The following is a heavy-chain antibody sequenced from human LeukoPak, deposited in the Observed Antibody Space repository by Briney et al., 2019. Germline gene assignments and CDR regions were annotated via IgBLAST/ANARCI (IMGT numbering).Heavy chain of an antibody. CDR3: AKDFSGGTGPDH. V-gene: IGHV3-23*01. D-gene: IGHD3/OR15-3a*01. CDR1: GFIFSNYG. Sequence: GGSLRLSCAASGFIFSNYGMNWVRQAPGKGLEWVSGISGSGTNTYYADSVKGRFSISRDKSKNTLCLQMDSLRAEDTAVYYCAKDFSGGTGPDHWGQGTLVTVSS. J-gene: IGHJ4*02. CDR2: ISGSGTNT.